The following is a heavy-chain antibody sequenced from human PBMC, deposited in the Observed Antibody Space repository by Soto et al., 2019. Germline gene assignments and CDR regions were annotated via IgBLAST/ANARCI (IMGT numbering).Heavy chain of an antibody. V-gene: IGHV3-11*01. CDR1: GYTFSDYY. J-gene: IGHJ4*02. CDR3: ASHYDMWSGYLSPVDY. Sequence: RVSCAASGYTFSDYYMSWIRQAPGKGLEWISYIDTSGTKIYYADSVKGRFTITRDNAKNSLYLEMNSLRDEDTAVYYCASHYDMWSGYLSPVDYWGQGTLVTVSS. D-gene: IGHD3-3*01. CDR2: IDTSGTKI.